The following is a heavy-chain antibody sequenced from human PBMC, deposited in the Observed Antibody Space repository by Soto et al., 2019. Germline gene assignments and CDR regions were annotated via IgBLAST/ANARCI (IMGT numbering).Heavy chain of an antibody. CDR1: GFTFSSYG. J-gene: IGHJ6*03. V-gene: IGHV3-33*01. CDR3: ARVLQPEDYYYMDV. CDR2: IWYDGSNK. Sequence: GGSLRLSCAASGFTFSSYGMHWVRQAPGKGLEWVAVIWYDGSNKYYADSVKGRFTISRDNSKNTLYLQMNSLRAEDTAVYYCARVLQPEDYYYMDVWGKGTTVTVSS. D-gene: IGHD5-18*01.